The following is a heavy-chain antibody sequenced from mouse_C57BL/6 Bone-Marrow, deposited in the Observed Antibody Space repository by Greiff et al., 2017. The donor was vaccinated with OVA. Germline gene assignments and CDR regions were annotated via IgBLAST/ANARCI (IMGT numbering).Heavy chain of an antibody. J-gene: IGHJ4*01. Sequence: EVMLVESGGGLVQPKGSLKLSCAASGFTFNTYAMHWVRQAPGKGLEWVARIRSKSSNYATYYADSVKDRFTISRDDSQSMLYLQMNNLKTEDTAMYYCVRDGEDCRPYYYAMDYWGQGTSVTVSS. CDR2: IRSKSSNYAT. CDR1: GFTFNTYA. CDR3: VRDGEDCRPYYYAMDY. V-gene: IGHV10-3*01.